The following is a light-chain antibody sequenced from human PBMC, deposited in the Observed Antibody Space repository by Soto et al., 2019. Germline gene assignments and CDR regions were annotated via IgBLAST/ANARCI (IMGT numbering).Light chain of an antibody. CDR2: GAS. J-gene: IGKJ2*01. CDR3: QQYGSSPYT. CDR1: QSVSSSS. V-gene: IGKV3-20*01. Sequence: EIVLTQSPGTLSLSPGERATLSCRASQSVSSSSLAWYQQKPGQAPRLLIYGASSRATGIPDRFSGSGSGTDFTLTISRLEPEDVEVFYCQQYGSSPYTFGQGTKLEIK.